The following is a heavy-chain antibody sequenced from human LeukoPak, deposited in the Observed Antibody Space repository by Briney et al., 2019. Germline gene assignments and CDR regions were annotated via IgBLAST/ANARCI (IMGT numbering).Heavy chain of an antibody. V-gene: IGHV3-30*04. J-gene: IGHJ5*02. D-gene: IGHD3-10*01. CDR2: ISYDGGNK. Sequence: PGRSLRLSCAASGFTFSSYAMHWVRQAPGKGLEWVAVISYDGGNKYYADSVKGRFTISRDNSKNTLYLQMNSLRAEDTAVYYCARVGSPWFGELLNWFDPWGQGTLVTVSS. CDR1: GFTFSSYA. CDR3: ARVGSPWFGELLNWFDP.